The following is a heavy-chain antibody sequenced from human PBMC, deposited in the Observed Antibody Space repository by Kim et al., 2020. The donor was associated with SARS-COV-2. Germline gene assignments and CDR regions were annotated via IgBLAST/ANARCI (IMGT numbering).Heavy chain of an antibody. CDR3: ATGLIYSSGWYIIPGTPKQTLDY. Sequence: ASVKVSCKVSGYTLTELSMHWVRQAPGKGLEWMGGFDPEDGETIYAQKFQGRVTMTEDTSTDTAYMELSSLRSEDTAVYYCATGLIYSSGWYIIPGTPKQTLDYWGQGTLVTVSS. D-gene: IGHD6-19*01. V-gene: IGHV1-24*01. CDR2: FDPEDGET. J-gene: IGHJ4*02. CDR1: GYTLTELS.